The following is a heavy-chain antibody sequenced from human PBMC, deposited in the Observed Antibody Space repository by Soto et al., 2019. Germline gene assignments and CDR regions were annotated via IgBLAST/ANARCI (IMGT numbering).Heavy chain of an antibody. V-gene: IGHV4-34*01. Sequence: SETLSLTCAVYGGSFSGNFWTWIRQPPGKGLEWIGEINQSGSTNYNPSLKSRVTISLDTSKNQFSLKLGSVTAADTAVYYCARTHSNYYYYYMDVWGKGTTVTVSS. D-gene: IGHD4-4*01. CDR3: ARTHSNYYYYYMDV. CDR2: INQSGST. CDR1: GGSFSGNF. J-gene: IGHJ6*03.